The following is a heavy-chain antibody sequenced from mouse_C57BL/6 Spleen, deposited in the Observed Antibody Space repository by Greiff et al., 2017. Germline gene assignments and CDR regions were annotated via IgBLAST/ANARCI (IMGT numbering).Heavy chain of an antibody. CDR1: GFTFSSYA. J-gene: IGHJ3*01. CDR3: ARGDYYGSSLAWFAY. CDR2: ISDGGSYT. V-gene: IGHV5-4*03. D-gene: IGHD1-1*01. Sequence: EVKLVESGGGLVKPGGSLKLSCAASGFTFSSYAMSWVRQTPEKRLEWVATISDGGSYTYYPDNVKGRFTISRDNAKNNLYLQMSHLKSEDTAMYYCARGDYYGSSLAWFAYWGQGTLVTVSA.